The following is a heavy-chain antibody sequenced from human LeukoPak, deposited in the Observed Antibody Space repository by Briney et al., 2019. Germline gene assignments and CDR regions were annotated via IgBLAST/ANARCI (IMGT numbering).Heavy chain of an antibody. CDR2: IYYSGST. V-gene: IGHV4-39*01. CDR1: GGSISSSSYY. J-gene: IGHJ6*02. CDR3: AIPQGPVDV. Sequence: SETLSHTCTVSGGSISSSSYYWGWLRQPPGKGLEWIGSIYYSGSTYYNPSLKSRVTISVDTSKNQFSLKLSSVTAADTAVYYCAIPQGPVDVWGQGTTVTVSS.